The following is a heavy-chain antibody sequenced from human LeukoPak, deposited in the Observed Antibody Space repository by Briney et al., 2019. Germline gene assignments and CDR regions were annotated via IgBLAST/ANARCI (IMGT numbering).Heavy chain of an antibody. Sequence: PGGSLRLSCVASGFTFSNYRVHWVRQAPGKGLEWVAVIAYDGSNEYYADSVKGRFTICRDNSQNTLYLQMNSPRPEDTAVYYCATLDFGDYKVDYWGQGTLVTVSS. CDR2: IAYDGSNE. J-gene: IGHJ4*02. CDR1: GFTFSNYR. CDR3: ATLDFGDYKVDY. D-gene: IGHD4-17*01. V-gene: IGHV3-30-3*01.